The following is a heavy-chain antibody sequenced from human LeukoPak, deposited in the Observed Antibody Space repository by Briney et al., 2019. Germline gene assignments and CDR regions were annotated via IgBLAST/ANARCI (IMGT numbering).Heavy chain of an antibody. D-gene: IGHD6-6*01. Sequence: SETLSLTCAVSGYSISSGYYWGWFRQPPGKGLEWIGSIYHSGSTYYNPSLKSRVTISVDTSKNQFSLKLSSVTAADTAVYYCARSYSSSVRYYYYYMDVWGKGTTVTVSS. J-gene: IGHJ6*03. V-gene: IGHV4-38-2*01. CDR1: GYSISSGYY. CDR2: IYHSGST. CDR3: ARSYSSSVRYYYYYMDV.